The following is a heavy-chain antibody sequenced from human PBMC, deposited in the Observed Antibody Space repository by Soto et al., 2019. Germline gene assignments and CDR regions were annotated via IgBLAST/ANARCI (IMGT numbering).Heavy chain of an antibody. V-gene: IGHV4-59*01. CDR1: GGSISSSY. Sequence: SETLSLTCTVSGGSISSSYCTWFLQPPGKGLEWIGYIYYSGSTNYNPSLKSRVTISVDTSKNQFSLKLSSVTAADTAVYYCSRFDYYDISSYLDFGPIWVQGTLDTGTS. D-gene: IGHD3-22*01. CDR3: SRFDYYDISSYLDFGPI. J-gene: IGHJ4*02. CDR2: IYYSGST.